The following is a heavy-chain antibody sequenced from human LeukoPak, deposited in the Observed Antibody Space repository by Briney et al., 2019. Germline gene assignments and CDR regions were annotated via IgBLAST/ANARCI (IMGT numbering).Heavy chain of an antibody. J-gene: IGHJ4*02. CDR2: IYYSGST. CDR3: ASSRRSARLQFDY. D-gene: IGHD4-11*01. Sequence: SQTLSLTYTVSGGSISSGDYYWSWIRQPPGKGLEWIGYIYYSGSTYYNPSLKSRVTISVDTSKNQFSLKLSSVTAADTAVYYCASSRRSARLQFDYWGQGILVTVSS. V-gene: IGHV4-30-4*08. CDR1: GGSISSGDYY.